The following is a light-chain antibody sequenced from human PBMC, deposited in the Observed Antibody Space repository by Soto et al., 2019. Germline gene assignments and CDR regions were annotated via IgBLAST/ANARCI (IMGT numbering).Light chain of an antibody. Sequence: EIVVTQPPATLSVSPGEIATLSCRAIQSVVSNLACYQQKPGQAPRLLIYGSSTRATGIPARFSGSGSGTEFTITISSMQSEDFAVYYCLQYNNGXSYTCGQGTKV. CDR1: QSVVSN. CDR2: GSS. J-gene: IGKJ2*01. V-gene: IGKV3-15*01. CDR3: LQYNNGXSYT.